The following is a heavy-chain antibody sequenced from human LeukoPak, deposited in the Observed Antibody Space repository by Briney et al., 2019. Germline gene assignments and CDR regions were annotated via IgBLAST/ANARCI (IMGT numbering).Heavy chain of an antibody. D-gene: IGHD2-21*01. Sequence: SETLSLTCSVSGGSISSYSWNWIRQPAGKGLEWIGRIYTSGSTNYNPSLKSRVTLSVDTSKNHFSLRLNSVTAADTAVYYCARVRHCGGECNDAFDIWGQGTMVTVSS. J-gene: IGHJ3*02. CDR3: ARVRHCGGECNDAFDI. CDR1: GGSISSYS. V-gene: IGHV4-4*07. CDR2: IYTSGST.